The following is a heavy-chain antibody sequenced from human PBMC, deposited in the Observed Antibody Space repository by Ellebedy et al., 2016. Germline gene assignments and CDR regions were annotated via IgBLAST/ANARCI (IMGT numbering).Heavy chain of an antibody. CDR2: ISNVGGNK. D-gene: IGHD3-22*01. CDR1: GFTFSNYG. Sequence: GGSLRLSXTASGFTFSNYGMHWVRQAPGKGLEWVAVISNVGGNKYYGDSVRGRFTISRDNAKNSLFLQMNSLRAEDTAVYYCARDQLDDNSGYYTLGNWFDPWGQGTLVTVSS. CDR3: ARDQLDDNSGYYTLGNWFDP. V-gene: IGHV3-30*03. J-gene: IGHJ5*02.